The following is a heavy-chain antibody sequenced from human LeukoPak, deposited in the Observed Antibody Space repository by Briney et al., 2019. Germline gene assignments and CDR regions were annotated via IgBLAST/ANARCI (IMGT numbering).Heavy chain of an antibody. CDR3: ARDPRPEKGLGDHWYFDL. D-gene: IGHD3-10*01. V-gene: IGHV4-34*01. Sequence: PSETLPLTCAVSGGSFSGYYWSWIRQPPGKGLEWIGEINHSGSTNYNPSLKSRVTISVDTSKNQFSLKLSSVTAADTAVYYCARDPRPEKGLGDHWYFDLWGRGTLVTVSS. J-gene: IGHJ2*01. CDR1: GGSFSGYY. CDR2: INHSGST.